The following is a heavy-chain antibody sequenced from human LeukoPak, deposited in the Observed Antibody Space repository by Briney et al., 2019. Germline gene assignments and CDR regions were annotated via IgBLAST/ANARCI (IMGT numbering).Heavy chain of an antibody. V-gene: IGHV3-7*03. CDR2: IKQDGSEK. CDR3: ARDPRSPYYYYGMDV. Sequence: PGGSLRLSCAASGFTFSSYWMSWVRQAPGKGLEWVANIKQDGSEKYYVDSVKGRFTISRGNAKNSLYLQMNSLRAEDTAVYYCARDPRSPYYYYGMDVWGQGTTVTVSS. CDR1: GFTFSSYW. J-gene: IGHJ6*02.